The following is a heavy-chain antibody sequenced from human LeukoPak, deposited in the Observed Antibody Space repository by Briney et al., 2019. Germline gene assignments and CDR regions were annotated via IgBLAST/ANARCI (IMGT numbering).Heavy chain of an antibody. CDR1: GYSFTNYW. V-gene: IGHV5-51*01. CDR3: ARHADYDDY. Sequence: GESLKISCKGSGYSFTNYWIGWVRQMPGKGLEWMGIIYPRDSDTRYSPSFQGQVTISADKSISTAYLQWSSLRASDTAVYYCARHADYDDYWGQGTLVTVSS. D-gene: IGHD4-17*01. CDR2: IYPRDSDT. J-gene: IGHJ4*02.